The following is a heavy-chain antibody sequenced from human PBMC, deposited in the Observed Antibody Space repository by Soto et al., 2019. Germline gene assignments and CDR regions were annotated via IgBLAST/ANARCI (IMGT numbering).Heavy chain of an antibody. CDR1: GFTFSGSA. Sequence: GGSLRLSCAASGFTFSGSAMHWVRQASGKGLEWVGRIRSKANSYATAYAASVKGRFTISRDDSKNTAYLQMNSLKTEDTAVYYCTRLTDYYGSGSYYNSNYYYYYMDVWGKGTTVTVSS. CDR3: TRLTDYYGSGSYYNSNYYYYYMDV. CDR2: IRSKANSYAT. J-gene: IGHJ6*03. V-gene: IGHV3-73*01. D-gene: IGHD3-10*01.